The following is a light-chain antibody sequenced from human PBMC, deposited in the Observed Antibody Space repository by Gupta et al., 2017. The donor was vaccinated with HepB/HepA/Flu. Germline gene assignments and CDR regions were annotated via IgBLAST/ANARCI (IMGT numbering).Light chain of an antibody. CDR2: NTY. CDR3: MQVVQYPYT. CDR1: GDGNIY. J-gene: IGKJ2*01. V-gene: IGKV2-24*01. Sequence: GDGNIYLNWLHQRPGQPPRLLIYNTYNRFSGVPDRFSGSGAGTDFTLKITRVAAEDVGVYYCMQVVQYPYTFGQGTKLEIK.